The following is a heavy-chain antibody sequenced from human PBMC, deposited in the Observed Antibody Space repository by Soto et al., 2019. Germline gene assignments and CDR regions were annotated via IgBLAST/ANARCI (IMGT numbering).Heavy chain of an antibody. V-gene: IGHV4-39*01. CDR1: GGSISTSRSY. J-gene: IGHJ5*02. CDR2: IFYSGST. D-gene: IGHD2-21*01. CDR3: GRQQTTGDTALWFDP. Sequence: SETLSLTCNVSGGSISTSRSYWSWIRQPPGKGLEWLANIFYSGSTYYNPSLASRVTVSVDTSKNEFSLKLRSVTAADTAVYYCGRQQTTGDTALWFDPWGQGTLVTASS.